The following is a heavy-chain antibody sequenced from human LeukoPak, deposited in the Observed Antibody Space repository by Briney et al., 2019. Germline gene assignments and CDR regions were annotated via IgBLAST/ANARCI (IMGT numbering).Heavy chain of an antibody. Sequence: GGSLRLSCAASGLTFSSYWMHWVRQAPGKGLAWVSRINSDGSSTSYADSVKGRFTISRDNAKNTLYLQMNSLRAEDTAVYYCARSRITIFGVVTAFDYWGQGTLVTVSS. V-gene: IGHV3-74*01. D-gene: IGHD3-3*01. CDR3: ARSRITIFGVVTAFDY. CDR2: INSDGSST. CDR1: GLTFSSYW. J-gene: IGHJ4*02.